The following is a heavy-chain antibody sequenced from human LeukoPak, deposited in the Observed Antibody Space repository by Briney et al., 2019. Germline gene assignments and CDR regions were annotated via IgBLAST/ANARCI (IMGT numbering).Heavy chain of an antibody. CDR2: IYYSEST. Sequence: SETLSLTCTVSGGSISSSSYYWGWIRQPPGKGLEWIGSIYYSESTYYNPSLKSRVTISVDTSKNQFSLKLSSVTAADTAVYYCAKTDPHYYDSSRGAFDIWGQGTMVTVSP. V-gene: IGHV4-39*07. J-gene: IGHJ3*02. CDR3: AKTDPHYYDSSRGAFDI. CDR1: GGSISSSSYY. D-gene: IGHD3-22*01.